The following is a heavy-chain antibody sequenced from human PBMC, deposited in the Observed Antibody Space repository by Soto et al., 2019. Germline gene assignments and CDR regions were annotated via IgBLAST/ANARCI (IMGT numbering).Heavy chain of an antibody. Sequence: QVQLVQSGAEVKKPGSSVKVSCKASGGTFSSYAISWVRQAPGQGLEWMGGIIPIFGTANYAQKFQGRVTMTADESKSTAYMELSSLRSEDTAVYYCACSDSSGDRYYYSGMDVWGQGTTVTVSS. J-gene: IGHJ6*02. CDR2: IIPIFGTA. D-gene: IGHD3-22*01. V-gene: IGHV1-69*12. CDR3: ACSDSSGDRYYYSGMDV. CDR1: GGTFSSYA.